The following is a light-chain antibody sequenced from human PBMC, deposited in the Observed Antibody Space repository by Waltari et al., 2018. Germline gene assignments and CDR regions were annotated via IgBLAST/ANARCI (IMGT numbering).Light chain of an antibody. V-gene: IGKV3-11*01. CDR3: QQRKNWPPLT. J-gene: IGKJ4*01. Sequence: ETVLTQSPATLSLSPGERATLSCRASQSVDRYLAWYLQKPGQAPRLLIYDTSNRATGTPARFSGSGSGTDFTLTISSLEPEDFAVYYCQQRKNWPPLTFGGGTKVEIK. CDR2: DTS. CDR1: QSVDRY.